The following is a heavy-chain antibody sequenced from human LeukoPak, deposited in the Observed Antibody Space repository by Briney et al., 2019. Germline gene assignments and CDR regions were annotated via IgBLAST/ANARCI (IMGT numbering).Heavy chain of an antibody. D-gene: IGHD3-22*01. CDR1: GFTVSSNY. CDR3: ARGPLSSGYYYYFDY. Sequence: GGSLRLSCAASGFTVSSNYMSWVRQAPGKGLEWVSVIYSGGSTYYADSVKGRFTISRDNSKNTLYLQMNSLRAEDTAVYYCARGPLSSGYYYYFDYWGQGTLVTVSS. CDR2: IYSGGST. J-gene: IGHJ4*02. V-gene: IGHV3-53*01.